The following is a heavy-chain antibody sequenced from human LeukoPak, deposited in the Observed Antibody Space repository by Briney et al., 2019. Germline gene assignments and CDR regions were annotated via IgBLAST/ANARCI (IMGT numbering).Heavy chain of an antibody. CDR2: IRYDGSNK. CDR1: GFTFSSYG. J-gene: IGHJ5*02. CDR3: ANEDITVFGVVIIGDVS. V-gene: IGHV3-30*02. D-gene: IGHD3-3*01. Sequence: PSGGSPRLSCAASGFTFSSYGMHWVRQAPGKGLEWVAFIRYDGSNKYYADSVKGRFTISRDNSKNTLYLQMNSMRAEDTAVYYCANEDITVFGVVIIGDVSWGQGTLVTVSS.